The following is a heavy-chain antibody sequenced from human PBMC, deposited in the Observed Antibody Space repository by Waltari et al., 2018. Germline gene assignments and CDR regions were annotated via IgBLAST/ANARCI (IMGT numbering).Heavy chain of an antibody. CDR1: GYTFTGYY. V-gene: IGHV1-2*02. CDR3: VRGYTMVRGDY. J-gene: IGHJ4*02. CDR2: INHNSGGT. D-gene: IGHD3-10*01. Sequence: QVQLVQSGAEVKKPGASVKVSCKASGYTFTGYYMHWVRQAPGQWLEWMGWINHNSGGTNDAQKFQGRVTMTRDTSISTAYMELSRLRADDTAVYYCVRGYTMVRGDYWGQGTLVTVSS.